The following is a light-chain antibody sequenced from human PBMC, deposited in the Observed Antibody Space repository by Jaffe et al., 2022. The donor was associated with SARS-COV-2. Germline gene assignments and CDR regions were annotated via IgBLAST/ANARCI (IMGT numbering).Light chain of an antibody. J-gene: IGKJ1*01. Sequence: EIVMTQSPATLSVSPGERATLSCRASQSVSSSLAWYQQKPGQAPRLLIYGASTRATGIPGRFSGSGSGTEFTLTISSVQSEDFAVYHCQQYNNWLTWTFGQGTKVEIK. CDR3: QQYNNWLTWT. CDR1: QSVSSS. CDR2: GAS. V-gene: IGKV3-15*01.